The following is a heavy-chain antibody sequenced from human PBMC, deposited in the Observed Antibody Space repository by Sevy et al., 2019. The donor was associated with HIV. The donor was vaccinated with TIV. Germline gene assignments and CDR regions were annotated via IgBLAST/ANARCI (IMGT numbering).Heavy chain of an antibody. J-gene: IGHJ5*02. Sequence: ASVKVSCKASGGTFSSYAISWVRQAPGQGLEWMGGIIPIFGTANYAQKFQVRVTITADESTRTAYMELSSLGSEDTAVYYCALYSSGENWFDPWGQGTLVTVSS. CDR2: IIPIFGTA. CDR3: ALYSSGENWFDP. CDR1: GGTFSSYA. V-gene: IGHV1-69*13. D-gene: IGHD6-19*01.